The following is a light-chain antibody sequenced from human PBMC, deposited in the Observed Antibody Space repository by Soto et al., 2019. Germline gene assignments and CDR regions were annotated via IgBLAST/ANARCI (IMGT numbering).Light chain of an antibody. V-gene: IGLV2-14*01. CDR1: SSDIGAYNY. J-gene: IGLJ3*02. CDR2: EVS. Sequence: QSALTQPASVSGSPGQSIAISCTGTSSDIGAYNYVSWYQHHPGKAPKLMIYEVSNRPSGVSNRFSGSKSGNTASLCISGLQADDEADYYCSSFTSSLTLVFGGGTKLTVL. CDR3: SSFTSSLTLV.